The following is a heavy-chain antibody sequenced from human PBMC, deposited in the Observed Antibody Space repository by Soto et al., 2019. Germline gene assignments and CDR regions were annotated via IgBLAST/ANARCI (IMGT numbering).Heavy chain of an antibody. D-gene: IGHD2-2*01. CDR2: ISSSGSTI. CDR3: ARAASDLPRPTSKYQLPFTHRSYYYYYMDV. V-gene: IGHV3-11*01. CDR1: GFTFSDYY. Sequence: QVQLAESGGGLVKPGGSLRLSCAASGFTFSDYYMSWIRQAPGKGLEWVSYISSSGSTIYYADSVKGRFTISRDNAKNSLYLQMNSLRADDTAVYYCARAASDLPRPTSKYQLPFTHRSYYYYYMDVWGKGTTVTVSS. J-gene: IGHJ6*03.